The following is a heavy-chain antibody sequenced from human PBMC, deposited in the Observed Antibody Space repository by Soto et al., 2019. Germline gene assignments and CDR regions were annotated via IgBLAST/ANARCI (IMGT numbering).Heavy chain of an antibody. CDR3: ARGRRFGELLGY. V-gene: IGHV1-8*01. CDR1: GYTFTSYD. J-gene: IGHJ4*02. D-gene: IGHD3-10*01. CDR2: MNPNSGNT. Sequence: QVQLVQSGAEVKKPGASVKVSCKASGYTFTSYDINWVRQATGQGLEWMGWMNPNSGNTGYAQKFQGRDTMTRNTSISTAYMELSSVRTEDTAVYYCARGRRFGELLGYWGQGTLVTVSS.